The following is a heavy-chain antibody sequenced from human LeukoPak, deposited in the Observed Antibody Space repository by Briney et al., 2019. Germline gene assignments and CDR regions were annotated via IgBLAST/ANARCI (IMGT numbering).Heavy chain of an antibody. CDR3: ARPYDFWSGVAAFDI. Sequence: PGGSLRLSCAASGFTFSSYTMNWVRQAPGKGLEWVSYISAGSSSIYYADSVKGRFTISRDNAKNSLYLQMNSLRAEDTAVYYCARPYDFWSGVAAFDIWGQGTMVTVSS. J-gene: IGHJ3*02. V-gene: IGHV3-48*04. CDR1: GFTFSSYT. D-gene: IGHD3-3*01. CDR2: ISAGSSSI.